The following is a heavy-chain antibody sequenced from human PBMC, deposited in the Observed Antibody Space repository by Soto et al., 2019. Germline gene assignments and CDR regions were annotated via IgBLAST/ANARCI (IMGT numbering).Heavy chain of an antibody. CDR1: GGSISSGGYS. D-gene: IGHD4-17*01. CDR3: ASSMTTVTKFDY. V-gene: IGHV4-30-2*01. CDR2: IYHSGST. Sequence: QLQLQESGSGLVKPSQTLSLTCAVSGGSISSGGYSWSWIRQPPGKGLEWIGYIYHSGSTYYNPSLKSRVTLSVSRSQNQFSLKLSSVTAAGTAMYYCASSMTTVTKFDYWGQGTLVTVSS. J-gene: IGHJ4*02.